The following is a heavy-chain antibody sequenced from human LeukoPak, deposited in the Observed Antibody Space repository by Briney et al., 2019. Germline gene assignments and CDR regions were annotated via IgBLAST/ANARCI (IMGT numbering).Heavy chain of an antibody. J-gene: IGHJ6*04. CDR2: IIPIFGTA. CDR3: ARPPPYSGYDYYGMDV. D-gene: IGHD1-26*01. V-gene: IGHV1-69*01. CDR1: GGTFGSYA. Sequence: GSSVKVSCKASGGTFGSYAISWVRQAPGQGLEWMGGIIPIFGTANYAQKFQGRVTITADESTSTAYMELSSLRSEDTAVYYCARPPPYSGYDYYGMDVWGKGTTVTVSS.